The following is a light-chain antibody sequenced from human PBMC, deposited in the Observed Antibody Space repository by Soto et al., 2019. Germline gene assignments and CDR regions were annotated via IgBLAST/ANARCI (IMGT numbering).Light chain of an antibody. CDR1: RSDVGNYNY. V-gene: IGLV2-8*01. CDR3: SSYAGWINWV. Sequence: QSVLTQPPSASGSPGQSVTISCTGTRSDVGNYNYVSWYQQYPGKAPKLIIYAVTERPSGVPDRFSGSKSGNTASLTVSGLQTEEEADYYCSSYAGWINWVFGGGTKLTVL. J-gene: IGLJ3*02. CDR2: AVT.